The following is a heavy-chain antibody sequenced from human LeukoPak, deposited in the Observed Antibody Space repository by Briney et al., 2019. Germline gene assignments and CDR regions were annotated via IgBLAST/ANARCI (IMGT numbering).Heavy chain of an antibody. CDR1: GFTFSSYW. CDR2: IKQDGSEK. D-gene: IGHD3-10*01. J-gene: IGHJ4*02. Sequence: GGSLRLSCAASGFTFSSYWMSWVRQAPGKGLEWVANIKQDGSEKYYMDSVKGRFTISRDNAKNSLYLQMNSLRAEDTAVYYCATALWFGTLRGYFDYWGQGTLVTVSS. CDR3: ATALWFGTLRGYFDY. V-gene: IGHV3-7*01.